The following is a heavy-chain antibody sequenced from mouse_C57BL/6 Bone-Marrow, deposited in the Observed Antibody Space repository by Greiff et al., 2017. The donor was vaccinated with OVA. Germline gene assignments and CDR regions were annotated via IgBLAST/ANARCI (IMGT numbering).Heavy chain of an antibody. Sequence: VQLQQSGPELVKPGASVKISCKASGYTFTDDYINWVKQRPGQGLEWIGWIFPGSGSTYYTEKFKGKATLTVDKSSSTAYMLLSSLTSEDSAVYCCARSAQDTVSLAYWGQGTLVTVSA. V-gene: IGHV1-75*01. CDR3: ARSAQDTVSLAY. CDR2: IFPGSGST. CDR1: GYTFTDDY. D-gene: IGHD3-2*02. J-gene: IGHJ3*01.